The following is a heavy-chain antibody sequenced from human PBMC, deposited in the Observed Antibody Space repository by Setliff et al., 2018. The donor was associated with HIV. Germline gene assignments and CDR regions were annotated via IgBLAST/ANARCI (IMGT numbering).Heavy chain of an antibody. Sequence: PSETLSLTCAVSGYSINSGYSINDNYYWGWIRQSPGKGLEWIGSIYHTGSTYYNPSLTSRVTISVDTSKNQFSLTLRSVTAADTAVYYCARDYYSSGSYYHWFDPWGQGTLVTVSS. CDR3: ARDYYSSGSYYHWFDP. D-gene: IGHD3-10*01. J-gene: IGHJ5*02. CDR2: IYHTGST. V-gene: IGHV4-38-2*02. CDR1: GYSINSGYSINDNYY.